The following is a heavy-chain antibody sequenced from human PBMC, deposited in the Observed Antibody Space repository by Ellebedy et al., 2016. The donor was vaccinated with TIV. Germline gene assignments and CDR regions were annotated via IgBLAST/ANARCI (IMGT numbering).Heavy chain of an antibody. D-gene: IGHD7-27*01. CDR3: ARGAPSPNWASRYLDY. Sequence: SETLSLXXTVSGGSISSGDYYWSWLRQPPVKGREWIEYIYYSGSTYYNPSLKSRVIISVDMSKNQFSLELSSVTAADKAVYYCARGAPSPNWASRYLDYWGQGTLVTGSS. J-gene: IGHJ4*02. CDR1: GGSISSGDYY. CDR2: IYYSGST. V-gene: IGHV4-30-4*01.